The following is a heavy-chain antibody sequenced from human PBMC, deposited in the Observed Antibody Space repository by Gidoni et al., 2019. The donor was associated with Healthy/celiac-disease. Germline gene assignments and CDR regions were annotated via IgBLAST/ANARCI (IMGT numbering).Heavy chain of an antibody. V-gene: IGHV3-30-3*01. D-gene: IGHD3-3*01. J-gene: IGHJ4*02. CDR3: AREFWGGSYYFDY. Sequence: SRSYAMHWVRQAPGKGLEWVAVISYDGSNKYYADSVKGRFTISRDNSKNTLYLQMNSLRAEDTAVYYCAREFWGGSYYFDYWGQGTLVTVSS. CDR1: SRSYA. CDR2: ISYDGSNK.